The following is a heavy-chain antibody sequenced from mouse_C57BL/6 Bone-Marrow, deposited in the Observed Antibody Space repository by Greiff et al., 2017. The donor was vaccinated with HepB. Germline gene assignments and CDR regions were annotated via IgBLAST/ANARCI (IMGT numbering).Heavy chain of an antibody. CDR2: IHPSDSDT. J-gene: IGHJ4*01. V-gene: IGHV1-74*01. Sequence: QVQLQQPGAELVKPGASVKVSCKASGYTFTSYWMHWVKQRPGQGLEWIGRIHPSDSDTNYNQKFKGKATLTVDKSSSTAYMQLSSLTSEDSAVYDCAIRVYYYGSSPYYYAMDYWGQGTSVTVSS. CDR1: GYTFTSYW. D-gene: IGHD1-1*01. CDR3: AIRVYYYGSSPYYYAMDY.